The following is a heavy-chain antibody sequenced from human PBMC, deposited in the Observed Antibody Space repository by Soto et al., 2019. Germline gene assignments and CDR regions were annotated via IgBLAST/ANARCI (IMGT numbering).Heavy chain of an antibody. V-gene: IGHV3-23*01. D-gene: IGHD6-19*01. Sequence: EVQLLESGGGLLQPGGSLRLSCAASGFTFSSYAMSWVRQAPGKGLEWVSTISGSGGSTYYADSMKGRFTISGDNSKNTLFLKMSSQRADDTAVYYCAKEAVSGWDYFDYWGPGTLVTVSS. CDR3: AKEAVSGWDYFDY. CDR1: GFTFSSYA. CDR2: ISGSGGST. J-gene: IGHJ4*02.